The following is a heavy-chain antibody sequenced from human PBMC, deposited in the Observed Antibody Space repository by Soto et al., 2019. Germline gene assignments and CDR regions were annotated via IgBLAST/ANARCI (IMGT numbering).Heavy chain of an antibody. CDR3: AKGRYFDVSGGCANF. CDR2: ISGSGWQT. V-gene: IGHV3-23*01. CDR1: GFTFNSYV. J-gene: IGHJ4*02. D-gene: IGHD3-9*01. Sequence: VGSLRLSCVASGFTFNSYVMSWVRQTPEKGLEWVSAISGSGWQTYYAQSVQGRFTISRDNSKSTVYLHMNSLRAEDSGIYYCAKGRYFDVSGGCANFWGRGTLVTVSS.